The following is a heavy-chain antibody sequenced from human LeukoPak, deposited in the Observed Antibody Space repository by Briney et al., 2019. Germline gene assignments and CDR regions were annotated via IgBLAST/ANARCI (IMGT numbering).Heavy chain of an antibody. D-gene: IGHD1-26*01. J-gene: IGHJ4*02. CDR3: ARDLGSNYVYFDY. CDR1: GGSISGYY. CDR2: LYPSGIT. V-gene: IGHV4-4*07. Sequence: SETLSLTCTVSGGSISGYYWSWIRQPAGKGLEYIGRLYPSGITNYNPSLKSRVTMSVDSSKNQFSLKLSSVTAADTAVYYCARDLGSNYVYFDYWGQGSLVTVSS.